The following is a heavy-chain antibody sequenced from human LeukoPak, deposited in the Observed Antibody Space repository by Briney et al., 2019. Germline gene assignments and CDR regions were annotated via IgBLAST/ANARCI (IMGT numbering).Heavy chain of an antibody. CDR2: ISSSSTI. CDR3: ARGGAYYYYMDV. D-gene: IGHD4/OR15-4a*01. Sequence: GGSLRLSCAASGFTFSSHSMNWVRQAPGKGLEWVSYISSSSTIYYADSVKGRFTISRDNAKNSLYLQMNSLRAEDTAVYYCARGGAYYYYMDVWGKGTTVTVSS. CDR1: GFTFSSHS. V-gene: IGHV3-48*01. J-gene: IGHJ6*03.